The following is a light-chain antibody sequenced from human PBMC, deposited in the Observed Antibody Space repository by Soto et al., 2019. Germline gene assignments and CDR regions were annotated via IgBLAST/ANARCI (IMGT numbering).Light chain of an antibody. J-gene: IGLJ7*01. Sequence: QSVLTQPPSVSGAPGQRVTISCTGSSSNIGAGYDVHWYQQLPGTAPKLLIYGNSNRPSGVPDRFSGSKSGTSASLAITGLQAEDVADYYCQSYDSSLSGDVFGGGTQRTVL. CDR2: GNS. CDR3: QSYDSSLSGDV. V-gene: IGLV1-40*01. CDR1: SSNIGAGYD.